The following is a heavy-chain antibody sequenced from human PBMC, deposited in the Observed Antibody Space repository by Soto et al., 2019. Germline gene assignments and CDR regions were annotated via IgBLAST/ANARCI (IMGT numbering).Heavy chain of an antibody. CDR3: ARVLRKGEYYFDY. CDR1: GFTFSSYS. J-gene: IGHJ4*02. V-gene: IGHV3-21*01. Sequence: GGSLRLSCAASGFTFSSYSMNWVRQAPGKGLEWVSFISSSSSYIYYADSVKGRFTISRDNAKNSLYLQMNSLRAEDTAVYYCARVLRKGEYYFDYWGQGTLVTVSS. D-gene: IGHD3-10*01. CDR2: ISSSSSYI.